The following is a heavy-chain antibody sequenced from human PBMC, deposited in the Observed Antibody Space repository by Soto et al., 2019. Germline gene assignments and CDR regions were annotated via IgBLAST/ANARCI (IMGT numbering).Heavy chain of an antibody. CDR1: GFTFSSSW. V-gene: IGHV3-7*03. CDR3: AREWLAFDY. D-gene: IGHD3-22*01. J-gene: IGHJ4*02. CDR2: IKQDGSEK. Sequence: RRLSFAASGFTFSSSWMSWVRQAPGKGLEWVANIKQDGSEKYYVDSVKGRFTISRDNAKNSLYLQMNSLRAEDTAVYYCAREWLAFDYWGQGAPITVSS.